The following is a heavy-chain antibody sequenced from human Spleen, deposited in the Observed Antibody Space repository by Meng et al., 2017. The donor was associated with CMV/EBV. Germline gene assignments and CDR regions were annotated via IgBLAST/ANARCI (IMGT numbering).Heavy chain of an antibody. CDR2: ISYDGSNK. CDR1: GFTFSSYA. D-gene: IGHD5-12*01. Sequence: GESLKISCAASGFTFSSYAMHWVRQAPGKGLEWVAVISYDGSNKYYADSVKGRFTISRDNSKNTLYLQMNSLRAEDTAVYYCARDLRHIVAPTTNYYFDYWGQGTLVTVSS. V-gene: IGHV3-30*04. CDR3: ARDLRHIVAPTTNYYFDY. J-gene: IGHJ4*02.